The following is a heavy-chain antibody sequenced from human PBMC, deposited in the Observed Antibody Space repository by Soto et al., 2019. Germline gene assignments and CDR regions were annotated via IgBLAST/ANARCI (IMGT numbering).Heavy chain of an antibody. Sequence: PGGSLRLSCAASGFTFSGSAMHWVRQASGKGLEWVGRIRSKANSYATAYAASMKGRFTISRDDSKNTAYLQMNSLKTEDTAVYYCASDTGMAYYGMDVWGQGTTVTVSS. J-gene: IGHJ6*02. D-gene: IGHD5-18*01. CDR3: ASDTGMAYYGMDV. CDR2: IRSKANSYAT. V-gene: IGHV3-73*01. CDR1: GFTFSGSA.